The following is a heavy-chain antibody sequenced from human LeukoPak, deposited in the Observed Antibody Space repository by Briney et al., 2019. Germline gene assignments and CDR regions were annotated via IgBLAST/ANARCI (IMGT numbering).Heavy chain of an antibody. CDR2: IYYSGST. J-gene: IGHJ4*02. V-gene: IGHV4-31*03. CDR3: ARDPFDYGDYDSFGY. Sequence: SQTLSLTCTVSGGSISSGGYYWSWLRQHPGKGLEWIGYIYYSGSTYYNPSLKSRVTISVDTSKNQFSLKLSSVTAADTAVYYCARDPFDYGDYDSFGYWGQGTLVTVSS. D-gene: IGHD4-17*01. CDR1: GGSISSGGYY.